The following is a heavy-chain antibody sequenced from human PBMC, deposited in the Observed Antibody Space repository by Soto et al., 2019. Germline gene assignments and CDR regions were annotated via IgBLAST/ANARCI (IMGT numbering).Heavy chain of an antibody. J-gene: IGHJ4*02. CDR2: ISGGTSST. V-gene: IGHV3-23*01. D-gene: IGHD6-13*01. CDR1: GFTFSSYA. Sequence: GFLRLACAASGFTFSSYAMSWFRQTPGKGLEWVSAISGGTSSTYYADSVKGRFTISRDNSKNTLYLQMNSLRAEDTAVYYCAKERWAAAGTPTLDYWGQGTLVTVSS. CDR3: AKERWAAAGTPTLDY.